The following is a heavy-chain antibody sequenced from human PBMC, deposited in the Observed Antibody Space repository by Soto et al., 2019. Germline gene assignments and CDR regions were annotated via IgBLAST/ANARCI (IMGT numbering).Heavy chain of an antibody. CDR1: GLTFSNYA. D-gene: IGHD6-6*01. CDR2: ISNDGSHE. Sequence: GGSLRLSCVASGLTFSNYATHWVRQAPGKGLEWVALISNDGSHENYADSVKGRFTISRDNSKNTVYLQMDSLRPEDTAIYYCAKDDTSGYHYYGMDVWGQGTTVTVSS. J-gene: IGHJ6*02. CDR3: AKDDTSGYHYYGMDV. V-gene: IGHV3-30*18.